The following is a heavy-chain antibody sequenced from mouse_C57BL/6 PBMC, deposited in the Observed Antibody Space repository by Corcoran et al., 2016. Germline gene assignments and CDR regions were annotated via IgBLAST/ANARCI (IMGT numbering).Heavy chain of an antibody. V-gene: IGHV1-75*01. Sequence: QVQLQQSGPELVKPGASVKISCKASGYTFTDYYINWVKQRPGQGLEWIGWIFPGSGSTYYNEKFKGKATLTVDKSSSTAYMLLGSLTSEDSAVYFCARGGASNWGFAYCGQGTLVTVS. CDR2: IFPGSGST. CDR1: GYTFTDYY. J-gene: IGHJ3*01. CDR3: ARGGASNWGFAY. D-gene: IGHD2-5*01.